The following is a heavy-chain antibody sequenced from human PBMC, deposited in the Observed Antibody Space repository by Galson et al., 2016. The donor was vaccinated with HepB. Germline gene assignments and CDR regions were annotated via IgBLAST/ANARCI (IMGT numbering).Heavy chain of an antibody. V-gene: IGHV4-59*08. J-gene: IGHJ2*01. CDR2: VYYTGST. D-gene: IGHD1-14*01. CDR1: GDSIRGRH. Sequence: SETLSLTCNVSGDSIRGRHWSWLRQPPGKGLEWIGFVYYTGSTGYNPSLKSRVTTSMDVSKNQFSLKLTSVTAADTAVYYCARHGPPTGRYWFFDLWGRGTLVVVSS. CDR3: ARHGPPTGRYWFFDL.